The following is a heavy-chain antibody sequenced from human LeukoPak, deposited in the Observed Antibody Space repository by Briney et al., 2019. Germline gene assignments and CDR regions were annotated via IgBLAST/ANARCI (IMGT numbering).Heavy chain of an antibody. CDR3: ARSEQQDFGDYEFDY. J-gene: IGHJ4*02. CDR2: ISSDGDST. Sequence: GGSLRLSCAASGFTFSHYAMHWVRQAPGKGLEYVSAISSDGDSTYYANSVKGRFTISRDNSKNTLYLQMGSLRAEDMAVYYCARSEQQDFGDYEFDYWGQGTLVTVSS. V-gene: IGHV3-64*01. CDR1: GFTFSHYA. D-gene: IGHD4-17*01.